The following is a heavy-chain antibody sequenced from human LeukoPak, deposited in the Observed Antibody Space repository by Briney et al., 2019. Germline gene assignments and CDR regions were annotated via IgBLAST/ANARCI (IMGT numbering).Heavy chain of an antibody. J-gene: IGHJ4*02. D-gene: IGHD4-11*01. CDR3: ATPVTYESLGYFDY. CDR1: GGTFSSYA. CDR2: IIPIFGTA. V-gene: IGHV1-69*05. Sequence: GASVKVSCKASGGTFSSYAISWVRQAPGQGLEWTGGIIPIFGTANYAQKFQGRVTITTDESTSTAYMELSSLRSEDTAVYYCATPVTYESLGYFDYWGQGTLVTVSS.